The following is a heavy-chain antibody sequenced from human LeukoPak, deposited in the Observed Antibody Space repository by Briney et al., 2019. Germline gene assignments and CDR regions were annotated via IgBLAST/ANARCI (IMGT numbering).Heavy chain of an antibody. D-gene: IGHD3-10*01. J-gene: IGHJ4*02. CDR3: ARGAYYGSVDY. CDR1: GGSISNYY. CDR2: IYYTGTT. Sequence: PSETLSLTCTVSGGSISNYYWSWIRQPPGKGLEWIGCIYYTGTTNYNPSLTSRVAISVDSSKNQFSLKLSSVTAADTAVYYCARGAYYGSVDYWGQGTLVTVSS. V-gene: IGHV4-59*08.